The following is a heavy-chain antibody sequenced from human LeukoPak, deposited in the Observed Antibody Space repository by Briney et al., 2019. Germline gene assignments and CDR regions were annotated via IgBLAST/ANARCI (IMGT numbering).Heavy chain of an antibody. V-gene: IGHV5-51*01. CDR3: ARLSSSWSHLGEFDP. J-gene: IGHJ5*02. CDR2: IYPGDSDT. CDR1: GYTFTSYA. D-gene: IGHD6-13*01. Sequence: ASVKVSCKASGYTFTSYAMNWVRQMPGKGLEWMGIIYPGDSDTRYSPSFQGQVTISADKSISTAYLQWSSLKASDTAMYYCARLSSSWSHLGEFDPWGQGTLVTVSS.